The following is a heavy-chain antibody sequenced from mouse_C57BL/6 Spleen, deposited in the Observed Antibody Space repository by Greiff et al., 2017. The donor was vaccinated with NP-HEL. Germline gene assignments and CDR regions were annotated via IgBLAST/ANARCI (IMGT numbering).Heavy chain of an antibody. V-gene: IGHV1-81*01. CDR1: GYTFTSYG. Sequence: VQLQQSGAELARPGASVKLSCKASGYTFTSYGISWVKQRTGQGLEWIGEIYPRSGNTYYNEKFKGKATLTADKSSSTAYMELRSLTSEDSAVYFCARGGRQLSLYYAMDYWGQGTSVTVSS. CDR2: IYPRSGNT. CDR3: ARGGRQLSLYYAMDY. D-gene: IGHD3-2*02. J-gene: IGHJ4*01.